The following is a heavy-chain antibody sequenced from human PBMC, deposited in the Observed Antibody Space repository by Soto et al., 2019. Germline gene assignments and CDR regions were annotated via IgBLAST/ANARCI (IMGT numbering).Heavy chain of an antibody. CDR2: IIPIFGTA. D-gene: IGHD6-13*01. Sequence: ASVKVSCKASGGTFSSYAISWVRQAPGQGLEWMGGIIPIFGTANYAQKFQGRVTITADESTCTAYMELSSLRSEDTAVYYCARTGYSSSLRNGMDVWGQGTTVTVSS. CDR1: GGTFSSYA. J-gene: IGHJ6*02. CDR3: ARTGYSSSLRNGMDV. V-gene: IGHV1-69*13.